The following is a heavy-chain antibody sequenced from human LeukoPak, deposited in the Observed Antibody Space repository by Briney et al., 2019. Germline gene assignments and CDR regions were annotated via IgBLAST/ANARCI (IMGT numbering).Heavy chain of an antibody. CDR1: GYSFTYHW. V-gene: IGHV5-51*01. CDR3: ARQDPAGQYYFDY. J-gene: IGHJ4*02. Sequence: GESLKISCKGSGYSFTYHWIAWVRQMPGEGLEWMGIIYPGNSDTRYSPSFQGQVTISADKSITTAYLQWSSLKASDTAMYYCARQDPAGQYYFDYWGQGTLVTVSS. CDR2: IYPGNSDT.